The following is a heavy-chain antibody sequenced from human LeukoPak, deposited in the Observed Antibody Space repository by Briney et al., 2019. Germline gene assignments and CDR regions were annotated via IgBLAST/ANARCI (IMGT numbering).Heavy chain of an antibody. V-gene: IGHV3-30-3*01. J-gene: IGHJ4*02. D-gene: IGHD6-13*01. Sequence: GRSLRLSCAASGFTFSSYAMHWVRQAPGKGLEWVAVISYDGSNKYYADSVKGRFTISRDNSKNTLCLQMSSLRAEDTAVYYCARSQQQLGPDYWGQGTLVTVSS. CDR2: ISYDGSNK. CDR1: GFTFSSYA. CDR3: ARSQQQLGPDY.